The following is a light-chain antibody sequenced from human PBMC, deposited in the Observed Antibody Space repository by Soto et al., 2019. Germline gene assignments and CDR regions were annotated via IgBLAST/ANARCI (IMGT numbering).Light chain of an antibody. Sequence: QSALTQPASVSGSPGQSITISCTGTSSDVGGYNYVSWYQQHPGKAPKLMIYEVSNWPSGVSNRFSGSKSGNTASQTISGLQAEDEADYYCSSYTSSSTLYVFGTGTKLTVL. CDR2: EVS. CDR1: SSDVGGYNY. V-gene: IGLV2-14*01. CDR3: SSYTSSSTLYV. J-gene: IGLJ1*01.